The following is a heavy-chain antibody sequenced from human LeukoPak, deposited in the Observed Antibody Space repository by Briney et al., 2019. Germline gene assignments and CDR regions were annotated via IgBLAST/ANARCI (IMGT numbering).Heavy chain of an antibody. CDR2: ISASSDSI. Sequence: GSLRLSCAAPGFTFSSYAMSWVRQAPGKGLEWVSGISASSDSIYYTDSVKGRSTISRDNSKNTLYLQMNSLRAEDTAVYYCAKDQSRYSSSWYGDDYWGQGTLVTVSS. V-gene: IGHV3-23*01. CDR1: GFTFSSYA. CDR3: AKDQSRYSSSWYGDDY. J-gene: IGHJ4*02. D-gene: IGHD6-13*01.